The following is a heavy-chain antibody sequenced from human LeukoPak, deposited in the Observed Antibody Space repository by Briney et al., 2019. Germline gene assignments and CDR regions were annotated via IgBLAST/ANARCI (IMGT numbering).Heavy chain of an antibody. Sequence: GGSLRLSCAASGFTFSRYWMSWVRQAPGKGLEWEANIKQDGSEKNYVDSVKGRFTISRDNAKNSLYLQMNSLRAEDTAVYYCAALHEDLDYWGQGTLVTVSS. CDR3: AALHEDLDY. J-gene: IGHJ4*02. D-gene: IGHD4-11*01. CDR2: IKQDGSEK. V-gene: IGHV3-7*03. CDR1: GFTFSRYW.